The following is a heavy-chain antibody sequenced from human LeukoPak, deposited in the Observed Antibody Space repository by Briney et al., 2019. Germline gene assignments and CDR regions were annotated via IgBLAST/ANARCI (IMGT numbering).Heavy chain of an antibody. CDR3: ASICSGGSCYSDY. CDR1: GGSFSGYY. CDR2: IKHSGST. D-gene: IGHD2-15*01. J-gene: IGHJ4*02. Sequence: SETMSLTCAVYGGSFSGYYWSWIRQPPGKGLEWIGEIKHSGSTNSNPSLKSRVTISVDTSKNQFSLKLSSVTAADTAVYYCASICSGGSCYSDYWGQGTLVTVSS. V-gene: IGHV4-34*01.